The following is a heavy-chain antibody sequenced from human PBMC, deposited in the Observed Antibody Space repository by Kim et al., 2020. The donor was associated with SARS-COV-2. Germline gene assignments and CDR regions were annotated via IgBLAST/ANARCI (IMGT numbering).Heavy chain of an antibody. V-gene: IGHV3-53*01. Sequence: YNADSLTGRFTISRDNSKNTLSIQMNGLRADGTAVYYCARGSGCDYALRYCGKGTQVTVSS. D-gene: IGHD4-17*01. J-gene: IGHJ4*02. CDR3: ARGSGCDYALRY.